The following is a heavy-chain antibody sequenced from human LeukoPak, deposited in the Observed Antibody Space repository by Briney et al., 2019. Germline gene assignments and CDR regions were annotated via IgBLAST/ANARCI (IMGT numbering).Heavy chain of an antibody. V-gene: IGHV3-49*04. CDR2: IRRKAHDHTP. D-gene: IGHD5-12*01. J-gene: IGHJ5*01. Sequence: GRSLRLSCTASGFTFGDYDVNWVRQAPGKGLERVGFIRRKAHDHTPQYAASVQGRFLLSRDDSNSAAYLQMNSLQTQDTGVYYCVRAGGYDNWFDSWGQGTLVTVSS. CDR3: VRAGGYDNWFDS. CDR1: GFTFGDYD.